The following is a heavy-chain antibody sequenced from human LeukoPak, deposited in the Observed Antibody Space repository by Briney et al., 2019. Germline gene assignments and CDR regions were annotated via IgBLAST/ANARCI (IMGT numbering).Heavy chain of an antibody. CDR1: GFTFDDYA. V-gene: IGHV3-43D*03. Sequence: GGSLRLSCAASGFTFDDYAMHWVRQAPGKGLEWVSLISWDGGSTYYADSVKGRFTISRDNSKNSLYLQMNSLRAEDTALYYCAKDVGGILTGSIDYWGQGTLVTVSS. CDR3: AKDVGGILTGSIDY. D-gene: IGHD3-9*01. CDR2: ISWDGGST. J-gene: IGHJ4*02.